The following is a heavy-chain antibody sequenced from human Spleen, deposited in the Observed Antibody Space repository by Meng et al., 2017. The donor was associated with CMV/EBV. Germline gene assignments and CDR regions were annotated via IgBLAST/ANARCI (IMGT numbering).Heavy chain of an antibody. D-gene: IGHD1-26*01. CDR2: IYYSGST. V-gene: IGHV4-34*01. CDR3: ARDSGATSWFDP. Sequence: SETLSLTCAIYSGSFSGYYWSWIRQPPGKGLEWIGSIYYSGSTYYNPSLKSRVTISVDTSKNQFSLKLSSVTAADTAVYYCARDSGATSWFDPWGQGTLVTVSS. CDR1: SGSFSGYY. J-gene: IGHJ5*02.